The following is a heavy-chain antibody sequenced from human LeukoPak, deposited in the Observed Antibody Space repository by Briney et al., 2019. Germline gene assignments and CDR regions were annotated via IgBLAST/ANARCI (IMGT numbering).Heavy chain of an antibody. J-gene: IGHJ6*03. CDR2: ISYNGINE. CDR3: AKEGLLDYYYYYMDV. Sequence: PGGSLRLSCAASGFSFSDYNMHWVRQAPGKGLEWMAVISYNGINEYYADSVKGRFTISRDNSKNTLYLQMNSLRAEDTAVYYCAKEGLLDYYYYYMDVWGKGTTVTISS. V-gene: IGHV3-30*18. D-gene: IGHD3-3*02. CDR1: GFSFSDYN.